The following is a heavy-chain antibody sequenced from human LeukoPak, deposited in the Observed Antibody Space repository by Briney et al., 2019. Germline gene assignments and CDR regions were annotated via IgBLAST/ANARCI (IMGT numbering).Heavy chain of an antibody. CDR1: GGSISSYY. D-gene: IGHD2-8*01. J-gene: IGHJ4*02. CDR3: ARASAGVSTTYYFDY. CDR2: IYTSGST. Sequence: SETLSLTCTVSGGSISSYYWSWIRQPAGKGLEWIGRIYTSGSTNYNPSLKSRVTISVDTSKNQFSLKLSSVTAADTAVYYCARASAGVSTTYYFDYWGQGTLVTVSS. V-gene: IGHV4-4*07.